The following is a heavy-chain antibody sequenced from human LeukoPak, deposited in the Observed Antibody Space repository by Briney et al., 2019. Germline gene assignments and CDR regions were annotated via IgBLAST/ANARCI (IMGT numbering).Heavy chain of an antibody. D-gene: IGHD6-19*01. CDR2: IYSGGST. V-gene: IGHV3-53*01. CDR3: AKELGAVATNSDY. Sequence: GGSLRLSCAASGFTVSSNYMSWVRQAPGKGLEWVSVIYSGGSTYYADSVKGRFTISRDNSKNTLYLQMNSLRAEDTAVYYCAKELGAVATNSDYWGQGTLVTVSS. CDR1: GFTVSSNY. J-gene: IGHJ4*02.